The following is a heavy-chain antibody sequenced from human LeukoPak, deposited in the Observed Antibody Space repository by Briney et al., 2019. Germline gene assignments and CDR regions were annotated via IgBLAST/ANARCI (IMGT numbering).Heavy chain of an antibody. D-gene: IGHD2-2*01. CDR1: GGSFSGYY. CDR3: ARGDCSSTSCYGYYYYYGMDV. CDR2: INHSGST. Sequence: PSETLSLTCAVYGGSFSGYYWSWIRQPPGKGLEWIGEINHSGSTNYNPSLKSRVTISVDTSKNQFSLKLSSVTAADTAVYYCARGDCSSTSCYGYYYYYGMDVWGQGTTVTVSS. V-gene: IGHV4-34*01. J-gene: IGHJ6*02.